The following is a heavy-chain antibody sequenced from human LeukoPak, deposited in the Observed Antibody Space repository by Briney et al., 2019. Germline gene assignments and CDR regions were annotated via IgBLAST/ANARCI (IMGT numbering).Heavy chain of an antibody. D-gene: IGHD5-18*01. CDR2: MNPNSGNT. CDR3: ARFPRRYSYGYDY. V-gene: IGHV1-8*03. Sequence: GSVKVSCKASGHTFTSYDINWVTQATGHELEWMGWMNPNSGNTGYAQKFQGRVTITRNTSISTAYLELSSLRSDDTAVYYCARFPRRYSYGYDYWGQGTLVTVSS. J-gene: IGHJ4*02. CDR1: GHTFTSYD.